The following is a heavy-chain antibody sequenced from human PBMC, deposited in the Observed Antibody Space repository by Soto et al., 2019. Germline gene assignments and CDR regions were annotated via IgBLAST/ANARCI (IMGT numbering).Heavy chain of an antibody. V-gene: IGHV6-1*01. CDR2: TYYRSKWYN. J-gene: IGHJ5*02. CDR1: GDSVSSNSAA. CDR3: ASSGYYYSHNWFDP. Sequence: SQTHSLTCAISGDSVSSNSAAWNWIRQSPSRGLEWLGRTYYRSKWYNDYAVSVKSRITINPDTSKNQFSLQLNSVTPEDTAVYYCASSGYYYSHNWFDPWGQGTLVTVSS. D-gene: IGHD3-22*01.